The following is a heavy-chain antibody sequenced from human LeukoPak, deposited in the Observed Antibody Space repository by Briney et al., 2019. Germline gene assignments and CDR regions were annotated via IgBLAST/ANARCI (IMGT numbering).Heavy chain of an antibody. CDR3: AKDPYYSGSRSFDNWFDS. CDR2: VRYDGTNK. Sequence: PGGSLRLSCAASGFTVSSNYMNWVRQAPGKGLEWVAFVRYDGTNKYYADSVKGRFTISRDNSKNSLYLQMYSLRLEDTAVYFCAKDPYYSGSRSFDNWFDSWGQGTLVTVSS. D-gene: IGHD3-10*01. V-gene: IGHV3-30*02. CDR1: GFTVSSNY. J-gene: IGHJ5*01.